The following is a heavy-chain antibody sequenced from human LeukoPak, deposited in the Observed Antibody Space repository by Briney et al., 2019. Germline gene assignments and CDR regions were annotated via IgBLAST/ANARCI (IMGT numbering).Heavy chain of an antibody. CDR3: ARGWSSGWYGTFGY. Sequence: SETLSLTCTVSGGSISSGGYYWSWIRQPPGKGLEWIGYIYHSGSTYYNPSLKSRVTISVDRSKNQFSLKLSSVTAADTAVYYCARGWSSGWYGTFGYWGQGTLVTVSS. V-gene: IGHV4-30-2*01. CDR2: IYHSGST. CDR1: GGSISSGGYY. D-gene: IGHD6-19*01. J-gene: IGHJ4*02.